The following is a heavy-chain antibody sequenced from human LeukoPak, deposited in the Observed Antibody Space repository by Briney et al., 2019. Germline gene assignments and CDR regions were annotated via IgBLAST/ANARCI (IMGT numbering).Heavy chain of an antibody. V-gene: IGHV1-2*02. Sequence: ASVKVSCKASGYTFTGYYMHWVRQAPGQGLEWMGWINPNSGGTNYAQKFQGRVTMTRDTSISTAYMELSRLSSDDTAVYYCARDRAGSSSWWKNWFDPWGQGTLVTVSS. CDR2: INPNSGGT. J-gene: IGHJ5*02. D-gene: IGHD6-13*01. CDR3: ARDRAGSSSWWKNWFDP. CDR1: GYTFTGYY.